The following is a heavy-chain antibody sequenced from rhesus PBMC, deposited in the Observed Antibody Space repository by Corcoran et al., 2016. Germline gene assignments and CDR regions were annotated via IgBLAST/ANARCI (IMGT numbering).Heavy chain of an antibody. Sequence: QVQLVQSGGEIKQPGASVKLSCKASGYSFTSHYIHWVRQAPGQGLEWIRTISPYKGNKHYAQTFQARVTITTYTSTSTAYMALSSLRSEDTAVYYCTRDKSGGFYSWGQGVLVIVSS. V-gene: IGHV1-180*01. J-gene: IGHJ4*01. CDR3: TRDKSGGFYS. CDR2: ISPYKGNK. CDR1: GYSFTSHY.